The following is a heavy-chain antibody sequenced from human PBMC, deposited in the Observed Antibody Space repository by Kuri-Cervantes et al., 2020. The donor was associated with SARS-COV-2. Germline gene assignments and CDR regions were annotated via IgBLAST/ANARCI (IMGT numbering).Heavy chain of an antibody. Sequence: GESLKISCAASGFTLNNAWMGWVRQAPGTGLEWVAGMWYDGSNKYYVDSVKGRFSISRDKSKNTLYLQMNSLRAEDTAVYYCARDRGILYYYGMDVWGQGTTVTVSS. CDR3: ARDRGILYYYGMDV. V-gene: IGHV3-33*08. CDR2: MWYDGSNK. CDR1: GFTLNNAW. J-gene: IGHJ6*02. D-gene: IGHD3-10*01.